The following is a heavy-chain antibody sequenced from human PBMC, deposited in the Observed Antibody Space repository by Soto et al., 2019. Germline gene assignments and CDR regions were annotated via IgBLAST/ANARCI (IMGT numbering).Heavy chain of an antibody. CDR3: ARDGDAGYDFWSAHYAKTAFDI. D-gene: IGHD3-3*01. CDR2: IWYDGSNK. V-gene: IGHV3-33*01. CDR1: GFTFSSYG. Sequence: QVQLVESGGGVVQPGRSLRLSCAASGFTFSSYGMHWVRQAPGKGLEWVAVIWYDGSNKYYADSVKGRFTISRDNSKNTLYLQMNSLRAEDTAVYYCARDGDAGYDFWSAHYAKTAFDIWGQGTMVTVSS. J-gene: IGHJ3*02.